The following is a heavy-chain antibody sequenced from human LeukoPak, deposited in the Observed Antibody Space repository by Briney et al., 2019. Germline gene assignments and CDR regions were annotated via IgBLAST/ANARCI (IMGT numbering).Heavy chain of an antibody. Sequence: ASVKVSCKVSGYTLTELSMHWVRQAPGQGLEWMGWINPDSGGTKYAQKFQGRVTMTRDTSISTVYMELTSLTSDDTAVYYCARSCSGSTCWDFDYWGQGILVTVSS. D-gene: IGHD2-2*01. J-gene: IGHJ4*02. V-gene: IGHV1-2*02. CDR1: GYTLTELS. CDR2: INPDSGGT. CDR3: ARSCSGSTCWDFDY.